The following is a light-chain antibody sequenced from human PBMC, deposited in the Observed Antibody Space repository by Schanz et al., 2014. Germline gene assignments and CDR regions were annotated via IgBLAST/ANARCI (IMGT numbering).Light chain of an antibody. CDR2: GAS. V-gene: IGKV3-15*01. Sequence: EIVMTQSPATLSVSPGERATLSCRASQSVSSNLAWYQQKPGQAPRLLIYGASTRATGIPVRFSGSGSGTEFILTISSLQSEDFAVYYCQQYNNWPRTFGQGTKLEIK. CDR3: QQYNNWPRT. J-gene: IGKJ2*01. CDR1: QSVSSN.